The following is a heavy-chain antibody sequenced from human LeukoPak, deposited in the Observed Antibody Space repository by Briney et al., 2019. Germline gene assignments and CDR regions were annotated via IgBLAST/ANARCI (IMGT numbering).Heavy chain of an antibody. CDR2: IIPIFGTA. CDR3: ARDLHREQYSSSSEINWFDP. CDR1: GYTFTSYA. Sequence: ASVKVSCKASGYTFTSYAMHWVRQAPGQGLEWMGGIIPIFGTANYAQKFQGRVTITADESTSTAYMELSSLRSEDTAVYYCARDLHREQYSSSSEINWFDPWGQGTLVTVSS. V-gene: IGHV1-69*13. J-gene: IGHJ5*02. D-gene: IGHD6-6*01.